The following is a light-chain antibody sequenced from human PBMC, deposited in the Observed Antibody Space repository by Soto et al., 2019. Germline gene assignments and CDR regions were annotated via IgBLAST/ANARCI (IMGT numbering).Light chain of an antibody. V-gene: IGLV2-14*01. CDR3: SSYTTNITPVV. Sequence: QSALTQPASVSGSPGQSITISCTGTSGDIGGYNYVSWYQQHPGKAPKLLISEVTNRPSGVSNRFSGSKSGNTAYLTISGLQAEDEAHYYCSSYTTNITPVVFGGGTKVTV. CDR1: SGDIGGYNY. J-gene: IGLJ2*01. CDR2: EVT.